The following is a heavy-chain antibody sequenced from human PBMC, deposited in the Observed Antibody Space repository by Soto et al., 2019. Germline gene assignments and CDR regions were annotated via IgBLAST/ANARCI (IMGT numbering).Heavy chain of an antibody. CDR2: IYHSGTT. CDR3: ARHKDCSGGSCNAVGYYYGLDV. Sequence: SETLSLTCAVSGGSISSSNWWSWVRQPPGKGLEWIGSIYHSGTTYYNPPLKSRVTISVDTSKNQFSLRLSSVTAADTAVYYCARHKDCSGGSCNAVGYYYGLDVWGQGTTVTVSS. V-gene: IGHV4-4*02. CDR1: GGSISSSNW. D-gene: IGHD2-15*01. J-gene: IGHJ6*02.